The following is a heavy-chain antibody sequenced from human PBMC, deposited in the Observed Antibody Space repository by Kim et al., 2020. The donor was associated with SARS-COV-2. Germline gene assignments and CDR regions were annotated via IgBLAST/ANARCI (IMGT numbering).Heavy chain of an antibody. V-gene: IGHV3-11*01. J-gene: IGHJ3*01. CDR1: GFTFSDYY. D-gene: IGHD1-26*01. Sequence: GGSLRLSCAASGFTFSDYYLTWIRQAPGKGLEWVSYISGSGAITDYADSVKGRFTISRGNAKNSLYLQMNSLRGEDTAIYYCARDGRLYTGTFVGGFDFWGPGTMVAVSS. CDR3: ARDGRLYTGTFVGGFDF. CDR2: ISGSGAIT.